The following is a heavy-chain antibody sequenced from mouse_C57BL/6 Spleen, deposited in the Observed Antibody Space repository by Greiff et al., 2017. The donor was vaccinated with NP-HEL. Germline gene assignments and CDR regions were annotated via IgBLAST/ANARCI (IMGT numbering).Heavy chain of an antibody. Sequence: EVQLQQSGAELVRPGASVKLSCTASGFNIKDYYMHWVKQRPEQGLEWIGRIDPEDGDTEYAPKFQGKATMTADTSSNTAYLQLSSLTSEDTAVYYCTITTGYYYAMDYWGQGTSVTVSS. CDR2: IDPEDGDT. CDR1: GFNIKDYY. D-gene: IGHD1-1*01. J-gene: IGHJ4*01. CDR3: TITTGYYYAMDY. V-gene: IGHV14-1*01.